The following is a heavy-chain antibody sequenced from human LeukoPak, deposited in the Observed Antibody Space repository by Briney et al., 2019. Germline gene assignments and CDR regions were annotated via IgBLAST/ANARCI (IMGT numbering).Heavy chain of an antibody. CDR2: ISGSGGST. CDR1: GFTFSSYA. V-gene: IGHV3-23*01. CDR3: AKDTRRSSPGHFDY. Sequence: GGSLKLSCAASGFTFSSYAMSWVRQAPGKGLEWVSVISGSGGSTYYADSVKGRLTISRDNSKNTLYLQMNSLRAEDTAVYYCAKDTRRSSPGHFDYWGQGTLVTVSS. D-gene: IGHD1-1*01. J-gene: IGHJ4*02.